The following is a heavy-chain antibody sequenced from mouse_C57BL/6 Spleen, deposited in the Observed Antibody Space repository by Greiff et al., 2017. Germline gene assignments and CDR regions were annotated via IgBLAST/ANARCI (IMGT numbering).Heavy chain of an antibody. V-gene: IGHV5-17*01. J-gene: IGHJ4*01. CDR3: ARTYGSIYYAMDY. CDR2: ISSGSSTI. CDR1: GFTFSDYG. D-gene: IGHD1-1*01. Sequence: DVQLVESGGGLVKPGGSLKLSCAASGFTFSDYGMHWVRQAPEKGLEWVAYISSGSSTIYYADTVKGRFTISRDKAKNTLFLQMTSLRSVDTAMYYCARTYGSIYYAMDYWGQGTSVTVSS.